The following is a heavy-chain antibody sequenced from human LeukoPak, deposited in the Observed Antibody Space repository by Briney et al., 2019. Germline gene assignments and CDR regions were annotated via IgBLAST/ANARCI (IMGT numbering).Heavy chain of an antibody. CDR2: IYHSGST. J-gene: IGHJ6*03. D-gene: IGHD3-10*01. V-gene: IGHV4-38-2*02. Sequence: SETLSLTCTVSGYSISSGYYWGWIRQPPGKGLEWIWSIYHSGSTYYNPSLKSRVTISVDTSKNQFSLKLTSVTAADTAVYYCARVHYGSGSLYYYYYYMDVWGKGTTVTISS. CDR1: GYSISSGYY. CDR3: ARVHYGSGSLYYYYYYMDV.